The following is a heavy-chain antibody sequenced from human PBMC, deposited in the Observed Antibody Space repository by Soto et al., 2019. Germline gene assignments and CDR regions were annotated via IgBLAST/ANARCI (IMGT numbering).Heavy chain of an antibody. CDR2: IWYDGSNK. CDR1: GFTFSSYG. CDR3: ARDGYSGYDY. D-gene: IGHD5-12*01. J-gene: IGHJ4*02. V-gene: IGHV3-33*01. Sequence: HPXGSLLLPCSASGFTFSSYGMHWVRQAPGKGLEWVAVIWYDGSNKYYADSVKGRFTISRDNSKKTLYLQMNSLRDEDTAVYYCARDGYSGYDYWGQGTLVTVYS.